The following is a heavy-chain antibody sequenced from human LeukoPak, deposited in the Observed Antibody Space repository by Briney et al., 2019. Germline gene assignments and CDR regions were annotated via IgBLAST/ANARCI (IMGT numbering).Heavy chain of an antibody. CDR1: GFTFSSYS. J-gene: IGHJ4*02. Sequence: GGSLRLSCAASGFTFSSYSMNWVRQAPGKGLEWVSSISSSSSYIYYADSVKGRFTISRDNAKNSLYLQMNSLRAEDTAVYYGARGDSSSWLVDYWGQGTLVTVSS. CDR3: ARGDSSSWLVDY. V-gene: IGHV3-21*01. D-gene: IGHD6-13*01. CDR2: ISSSSSYI.